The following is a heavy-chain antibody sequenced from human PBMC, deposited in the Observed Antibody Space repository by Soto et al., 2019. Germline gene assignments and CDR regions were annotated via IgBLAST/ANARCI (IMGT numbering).Heavy chain of an antibody. Sequence: EVQLVETGGGLIQPGGSLRLSCAASGFTVSSNYMSWVRQAPGKGLEWVSVIYSGGSTYCADSVKGRFTISRDNSKNTLYLQMNSLRAEDTAVYYCARTLGYCSGGSCYSGGGYFDYWGQGTLVTVSS. CDR1: GFTVSSNY. J-gene: IGHJ4*02. D-gene: IGHD2-15*01. CDR2: IYSGGST. V-gene: IGHV3-53*02. CDR3: ARTLGYCSGGSCYSGGGYFDY.